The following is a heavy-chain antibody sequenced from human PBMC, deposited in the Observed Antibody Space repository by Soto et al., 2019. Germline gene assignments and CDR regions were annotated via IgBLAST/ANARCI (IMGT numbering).Heavy chain of an antibody. CDR1: GGSISSYY. D-gene: IGHD3-10*01. CDR2: IYYSGST. CDR3: ARDLYGSGSPYFDY. J-gene: IGHJ4*02. V-gene: IGHV4-59*01. Sequence: SETLSLTCTVSGGSISSYYWSWIRQPPGKGLEWIGYIYYSGSTNYNPSLKSRVTISVDTSKNQFSLKLSSVTAADTAVYYCARDLYGSGSPYFDYWGQGTLVTVSS.